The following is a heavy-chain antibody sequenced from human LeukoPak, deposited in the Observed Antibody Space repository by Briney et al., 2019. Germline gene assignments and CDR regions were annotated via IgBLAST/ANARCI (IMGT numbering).Heavy chain of an antibody. CDR1: GFTFRSYA. CDR2: ISGSGGST. Sequence: GGSLRLSCAASGFTFRSYAMTWVRQAPGKGLEWVSYISGSGGSTHYADSVKGRFTISRDNSKNTLYLQMNSLRAEDTAVYYCARETGSAVGSTDFDYWGQGTLVTVSS. J-gene: IGHJ4*02. V-gene: IGHV3-23*01. D-gene: IGHD4-17*01. CDR3: ARETGSAVGSTDFDY.